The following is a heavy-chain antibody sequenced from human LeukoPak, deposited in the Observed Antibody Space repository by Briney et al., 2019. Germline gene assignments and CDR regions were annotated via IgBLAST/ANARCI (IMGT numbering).Heavy chain of an antibody. D-gene: IGHD3-10*01. CDR1: GYTLTELS. CDR3: ATGVSGAHLYYYYGMDV. Sequence: GASVKVSCKVSGYTLTELSMHWVRQAPGKGLEWMGGFDPEDGETIYAQKFQGRVTMTEDTSTDTAYMELSSLRSEDTAVYYCATGVSGAHLYYYYGMDVWGQGTTVTVSS. J-gene: IGHJ6*02. CDR2: FDPEDGET. V-gene: IGHV1-24*01.